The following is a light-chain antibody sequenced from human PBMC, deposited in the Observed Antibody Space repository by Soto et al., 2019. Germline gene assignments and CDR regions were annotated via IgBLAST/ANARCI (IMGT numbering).Light chain of an antibody. CDR1: QSVSSN. V-gene: IGKV3-15*01. J-gene: IGKJ1*01. CDR2: DAS. CDR3: QQYNNWPQT. Sequence: EIVMTQSPATLSVSPGERATLSCRASQSVSSNLAWYQQKPGQAPMLLIYDASTRATDIPARFSGSGSGTEFTLTISSLQSEDFAVYFCQQYNNWPQTFGQGPRWKSN.